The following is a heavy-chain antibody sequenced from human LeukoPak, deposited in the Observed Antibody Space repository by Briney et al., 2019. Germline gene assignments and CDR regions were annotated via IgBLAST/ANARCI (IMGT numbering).Heavy chain of an antibody. Sequence: ASVKVSCKASGYTFTSYDINWVRQATGQGLEWMGWMNPNSGNTGYAQKFQGRVTMTRNTSISTAYMELSSLRSEDTAVYYCARGRRRGSKNWFDPWGQGPLVTVSS. J-gene: IGHJ5*02. V-gene: IGHV1-8*01. CDR1: GYTFTSYD. CDR3: ARGRRRGSKNWFDP. CDR2: MNPNSGNT.